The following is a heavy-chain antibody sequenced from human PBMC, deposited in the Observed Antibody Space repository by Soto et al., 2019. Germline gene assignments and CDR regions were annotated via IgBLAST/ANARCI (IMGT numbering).Heavy chain of an antibody. CDR3: ARERYGLFDY. J-gene: IGHJ4*02. D-gene: IGHD1-1*01. Sequence: QVQLVQSGAEVKKPGASVKVSCRASGYTFTSYVINWVRQATGQGLVWMGWMKPNSGNTGYAQKFQGRVTMTRTTSISTAYMEPSRLRSVDTAVYYCARERYGLFDYWGQGTLITVSS. CDR2: MKPNSGNT. CDR1: GYTFTSYV. V-gene: IGHV1-8*01.